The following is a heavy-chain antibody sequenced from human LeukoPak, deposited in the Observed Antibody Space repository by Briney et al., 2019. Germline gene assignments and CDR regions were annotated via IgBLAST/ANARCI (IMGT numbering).Heavy chain of an antibody. J-gene: IGHJ3*02. CDR1: GYSFTSYW. CDR2: IYPGDSDT. Sequence: GESLKISCKGSGYSFTSYWIGWVRQMPGKGLEWMGIIYPGDSDTRYSPSFQGQVTISADKSISTAYLQWSSLKASDTAMYYCASQSGAMVRHTPPGGDGFDIWGQGTMVTVSS. CDR3: ASQSGAMVRHTPPGGDGFDI. V-gene: IGHV5-51*01. D-gene: IGHD3-10*01.